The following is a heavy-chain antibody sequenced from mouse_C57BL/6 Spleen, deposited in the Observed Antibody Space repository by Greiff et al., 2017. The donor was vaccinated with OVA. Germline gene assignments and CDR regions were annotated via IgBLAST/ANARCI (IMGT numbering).Heavy chain of an antibody. D-gene: IGHD3-3*01. V-gene: IGHV10-1*01. CDR2: IRSKSNNFAT. J-gene: IGHJ4*01. CDR1: GFSFNTYA. CDR3: VRHEGLVYAMDY. Sequence: EVHLVESGGGLVQPKGSLKLSCAASGFSFNTYAMNWVRQAPGKGLEWVARIRSKSNNFATYYADSVKDRFTISRDDSESMLYLQMNNLKTEDTAMYYCVRHEGLVYAMDYWGQGTSVTVSS.